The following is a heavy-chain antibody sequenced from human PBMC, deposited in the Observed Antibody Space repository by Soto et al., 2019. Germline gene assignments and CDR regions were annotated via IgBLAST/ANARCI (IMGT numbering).Heavy chain of an antibody. Sequence: QITLKESGPTLVKPTQTLTLTCTFSGFSLTTRGVGVGWIRQPPGKALECLALIYWDDDKRYSPSLLSRLSITKDTSKNQVVLTMTNVDPVDTATYYCAHIPNYYQYDWFDPWGQGTLVSVSS. D-gene: IGHD3-16*01. CDR2: IYWDDDK. CDR1: GFSLTTRGVG. CDR3: AHIPNYYQYDWFDP. V-gene: IGHV2-5*02. J-gene: IGHJ5*02.